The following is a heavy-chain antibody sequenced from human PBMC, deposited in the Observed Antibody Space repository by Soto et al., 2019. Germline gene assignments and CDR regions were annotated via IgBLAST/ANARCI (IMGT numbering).Heavy chain of an antibody. CDR1: GGSFSDDASSSDWY. D-gene: IGHD2-2*01. V-gene: IGHV4-34*01. J-gene: IGHJ5*02. CDR2: IDRSGRT. Sequence: PSETLSLTCAVYGGSFSDDASSSDWYWNWIRQSPGKGLEWIGEIDRSGRTKYNPSLKSRVSISVDTSKNQFSLKLSSVTAADTAVYYCAILPSYCSSTSCQGEGGWFDPWGQGTLVTVSS. CDR3: AILPSYCSSTSCQGEGGWFDP.